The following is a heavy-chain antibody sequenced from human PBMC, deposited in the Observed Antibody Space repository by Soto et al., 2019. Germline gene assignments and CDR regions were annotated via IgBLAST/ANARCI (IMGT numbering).Heavy chain of an antibody. CDR1: GCSLSTSGVG. J-gene: IGHJ4*02. CDR2: IYWNDDK. CDR3: AHRPKIHNYYDSSGSHVDD. D-gene: IGHD3-22*01. Sequence: CGPPLVNPTPTLPLTCPFSGCSLSTSGVGVGWTTPPLRRALEWLALIYWNDDKRYSPSLKSRLTITKDTSKNQVVLTMTNIDPVDTATYYCAHRPKIHNYYDSSGSHVDDWGQGTMVTVSS. V-gene: IGHV2-5*01.